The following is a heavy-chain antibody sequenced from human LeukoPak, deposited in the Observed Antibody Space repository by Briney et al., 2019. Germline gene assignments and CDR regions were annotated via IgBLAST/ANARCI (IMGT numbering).Heavy chain of an antibody. CDR1: GFTFSSYS. CDR2: ISSSSSYI. D-gene: IGHD6-13*01. Sequence: GGSLRLSCAASGFTFSSYSMNWVRQAPGKGLEWVSSISSSSSYIYYADSVKGRFTISRDNAKNSLYLQMDSLRAEDTAVYYCARGWAAAEDYWGQGTLVTVSS. CDR3: ARGWAAAEDY. V-gene: IGHV3-21*01. J-gene: IGHJ4*02.